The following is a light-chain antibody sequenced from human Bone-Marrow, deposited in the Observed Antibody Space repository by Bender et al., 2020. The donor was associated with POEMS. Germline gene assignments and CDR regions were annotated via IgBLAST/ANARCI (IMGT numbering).Light chain of an antibody. Sequence: SYELTQSPSVSVSPGQTATITCSGDNLGDKFVCWYQQKPGQSPVLVIHQDTNRPSGIPERFSGSNSGNTATLTISGTQAMDEADYYCQTWDSSIVIFGGGTKLTVL. CDR1: NLGDKF. CDR3: QTWDSSIVI. CDR2: QDT. J-gene: IGLJ2*01. V-gene: IGLV3-1*01.